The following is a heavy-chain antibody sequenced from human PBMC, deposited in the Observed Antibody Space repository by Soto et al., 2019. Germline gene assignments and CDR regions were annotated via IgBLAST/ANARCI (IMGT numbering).Heavy chain of an antibody. J-gene: IGHJ5*02. CDR1: GGSISSSSYY. V-gene: IGHV4-39*01. CDR2: IYYSGST. D-gene: IGHD2-2*01. Sequence: SETLSLTCTVSGGSISSSSYYWGWIRQPPGKGLEWIGSIYYSGSTYYNPSLKSRVTISVDTSKNQFSLKLSSVTAADTAVYYCARHSSDIVVVPAASLSGWFDPWGQGTLVTVSS. CDR3: ARHSSDIVVVPAASLSGWFDP.